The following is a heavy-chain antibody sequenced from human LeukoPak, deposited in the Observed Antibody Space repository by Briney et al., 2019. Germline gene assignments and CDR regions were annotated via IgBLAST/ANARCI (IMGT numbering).Heavy chain of an antibody. CDR2: IDPDDSGS. D-gene: IGHD4/OR15-4a*01. V-gene: IGHV3-74*01. J-gene: IGHJ3*01. CDR3: AGVRAGANRAFDV. CDR1: GFTFSRYW. Sequence: GGSLRLSCAASGFTFSRYWTHWVRQAPGEGLVWVSRIDPDDSGSSYADSVKGRFTISRDNAKNTLWLQMNSLRADDTAVYYCAGVRAGANRAFDVWGQGTVVAVSS.